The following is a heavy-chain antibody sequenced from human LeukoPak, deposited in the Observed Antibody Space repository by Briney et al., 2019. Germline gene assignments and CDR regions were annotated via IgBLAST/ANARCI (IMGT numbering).Heavy chain of an antibody. V-gene: IGHV3-7*01. J-gene: IGHJ3*02. CDR1: GFTFSSYW. D-gene: IGHD6-13*01. CDR3: ASRLAAAGRGAFDI. CDR2: IKQDGSEK. Sequence: GGSLRLSCAASGFTFSSYWMSWVRQAPGKGLEWVANIKQDGSEKYYVDSVKGRFTISRDNAKNSLYLQMNSLRAEDTAVYYCASRLAAAGRGAFDIWGQGTMVTVSS.